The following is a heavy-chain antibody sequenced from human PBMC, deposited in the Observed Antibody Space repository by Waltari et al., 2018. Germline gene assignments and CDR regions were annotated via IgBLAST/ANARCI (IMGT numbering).Heavy chain of an antibody. CDR1: GGSFSGYY. J-gene: IGHJ6*03. CDR3: ARLFRWAAARPGYYYYYMDV. V-gene: IGHV4-34*01. CDR2: INHSGST. D-gene: IGHD6-6*01. Sequence: QVQLQQWGAGLLKPSETLSLTCAVYGGSFSGYYWSWIRQPPGKGLEWIGEINHSGSTNYNPSRKSRVTISVDTSKNQFSLKLSSVTAADTAVYDCARLFRWAAARPGYYYYYMDVWGKGTTVTVSS.